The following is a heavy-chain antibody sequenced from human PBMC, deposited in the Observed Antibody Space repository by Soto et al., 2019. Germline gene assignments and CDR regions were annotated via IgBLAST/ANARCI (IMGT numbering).Heavy chain of an antibody. J-gene: IGHJ6*02. Sequence: QVQLVESGGGLVEPGGSLRLSCAASGFSVGDNYMTWIRQAPGKGLEWLSYSSSSGGYTTYADSVKGRFTISRDNAKNSLYLQMDSLRAEDTAVYFCARSSGRRHVFTFDYGMEVWGQWTTVTVSS. D-gene: IGHD3-16*01. CDR1: GFSVGDNY. V-gene: IGHV3-11*06. CDR3: ARSSGRRHVFTFDYGMEV. CDR2: SSSSGGYT.